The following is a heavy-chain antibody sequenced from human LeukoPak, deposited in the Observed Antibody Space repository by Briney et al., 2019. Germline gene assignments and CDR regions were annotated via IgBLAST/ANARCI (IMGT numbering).Heavy chain of an antibody. CDR1: GFTFDDYG. CDR3: ARDGGMYSSSWGIFDY. J-gene: IGHJ4*02. V-gene: IGHV3-20*04. D-gene: IGHD6-13*01. Sequence: GGSLRLSCAASGFTFDDYGMSWVRHAPGKGLEWVSGINWNGGSTGYADSVKGRFTISRDNAKNSLYLQMNSLRAEDTALYYCARDGGMYSSSWGIFDYWGQGTLVTVSS. CDR2: INWNGGST.